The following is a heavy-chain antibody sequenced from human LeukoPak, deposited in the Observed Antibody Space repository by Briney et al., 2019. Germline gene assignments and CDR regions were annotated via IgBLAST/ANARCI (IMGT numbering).Heavy chain of an antibody. CDR1: GITFSRYA. CDR2: MSGGGIGT. D-gene: IGHD3-10*01. Sequence: GGSLRLSCAASGITFSRYAMSWVRQAPGKGLEWVAGMSGGGIGTYYADSVKGRFTISRDNSKNTMYVQMNSLRDDDTAVYFCAKGSGSGTHLPSARFDYWGQGTLVTVSS. J-gene: IGHJ4*02. CDR3: AKGSGSGTHLPSARFDY. V-gene: IGHV3-23*01.